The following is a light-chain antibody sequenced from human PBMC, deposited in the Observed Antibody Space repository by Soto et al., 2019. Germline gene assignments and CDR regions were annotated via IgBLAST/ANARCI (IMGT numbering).Light chain of an antibody. CDR3: SSYAGSNIFFF. Sequence: QSALTQPPSASGSPGQSVTISCTGTSSDVGGYNSVSWYQHYPGRAHKLVIYEVSKRPSGVPDRFSGSKSGNTASLTVSGLQAEDEADYSCSSYAGSNIFFFFGTGTKVTVL. J-gene: IGLJ1*01. CDR2: EVS. CDR1: SSDVGGYNS. V-gene: IGLV2-8*01.